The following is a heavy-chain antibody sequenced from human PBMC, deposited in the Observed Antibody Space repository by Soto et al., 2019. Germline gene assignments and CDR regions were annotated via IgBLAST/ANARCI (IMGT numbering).Heavy chain of an antibody. V-gene: IGHV4-31*03. CDR3: ARHLRGIGNGMDV. J-gene: IGHJ6*02. Sequence: PSETLSLTCTVSGGSISSGGYYWTWIRQHPGKGLEWIGYIYYSGSTYYNPSLKSRVTISVDTSKNQFSLKLSSVTAADTAVYYCARHLRGIGNGMDVWGQGTTVTVSS. CDR1: GGSISSGGYY. CDR2: IYYSGST. D-gene: IGHD3-16*01.